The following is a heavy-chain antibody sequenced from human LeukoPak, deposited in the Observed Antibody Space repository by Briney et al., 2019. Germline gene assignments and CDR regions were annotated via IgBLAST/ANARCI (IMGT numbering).Heavy chain of an antibody. CDR1: GFSFSDYY. D-gene: IGHD2/OR15-2a*01. J-gene: IGHJ6*04. Sequence: GGSLRLSCEASGFSFSDYYMDWVRQVPGKGLEWIGRSRNKANTYSTQYAASVKGRFTISRDDSRNSLYLQMNGLITEDTAVYFCLFSPESRISDLLVDVWGKGTTVAVSS. V-gene: IGHV3-72*01. CDR3: LFSPESRISDLLVDV. CDR2: SRNKANTYST.